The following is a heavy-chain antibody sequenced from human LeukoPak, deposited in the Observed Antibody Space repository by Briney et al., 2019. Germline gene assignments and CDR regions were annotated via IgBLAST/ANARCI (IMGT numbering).Heavy chain of an antibody. J-gene: IGHJ4*02. V-gene: IGHV3-11*01. CDR1: GLTFSDEY. Sequence: GGSLRLSCATSGLTFSDEYMSWIRPAPGKGLEWVSYISNTGSFISYADSVKGRFTISRDNAKNSLYLQMNSLRAEDAAAYYCVRARGAGPGAHFDYWGQGTLVTVSS. D-gene: IGHD3-10*01. CDR3: VRARGAGPGAHFDY. CDR2: ISNTGSFI.